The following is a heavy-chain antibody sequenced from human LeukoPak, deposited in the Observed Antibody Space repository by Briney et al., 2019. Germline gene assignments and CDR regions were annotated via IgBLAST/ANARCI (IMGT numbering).Heavy chain of an antibody. J-gene: IGHJ4*02. CDR1: GFTVSSNY. CDR2: ISGSGGNT. V-gene: IGHV3-23*01. D-gene: IGHD4-23*01. Sequence: GGSLRLSCAASGFTVSSNYMSWVRQAPGKGLDWVSAISGSGGNTYYADSVKGRFTISRDNSKNTLYLQMNSLRAEDTAVYYCAKDQYGGNPQYYFDYWGQGTLVTVSS. CDR3: AKDQYGGNPQYYFDY.